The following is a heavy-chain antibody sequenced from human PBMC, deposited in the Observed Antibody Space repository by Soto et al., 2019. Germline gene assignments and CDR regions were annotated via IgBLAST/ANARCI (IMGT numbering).Heavy chain of an antibody. Sequence: GESLKISCKGSGYSFAGYWITWVRQKPGKGLEWMGRIDPSDSQTYYSPSFRGHVTISVTKSITTVFLQWSSLRASDTAMYYCARQIYDSDTGPDFQYYFDSWGQGTPVTVSS. J-gene: IGHJ4*02. V-gene: IGHV5-10-1*01. CDR3: ARQIYDSDTGPDFQYYFDS. CDR1: GYSFAGYW. D-gene: IGHD3-22*01. CDR2: IDPSDSQT.